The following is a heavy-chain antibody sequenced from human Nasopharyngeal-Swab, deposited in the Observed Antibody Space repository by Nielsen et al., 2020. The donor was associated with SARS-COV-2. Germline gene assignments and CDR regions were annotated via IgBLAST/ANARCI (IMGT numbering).Heavy chain of an antibody. J-gene: IGHJ4*02. CDR3: AKGDYSDYFFDY. D-gene: IGHD4-11*01. Sequence: GASLKISCAASGFTFSSHAMTWVRQAPGKGLEWVSAISGGGANTYYADSVKGRFTISRDNSQNTLYLQMNSPRAEDTAVYHCAKGDYSDYFFDYWGQGTLVTVSS. V-gene: IGHV3-23*01. CDR2: ISGGGANT. CDR1: GFTFSSHA.